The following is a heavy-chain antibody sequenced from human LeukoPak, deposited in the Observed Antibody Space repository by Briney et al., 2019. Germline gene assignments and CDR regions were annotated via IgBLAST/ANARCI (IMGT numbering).Heavy chain of an antibody. D-gene: IGHD3-3*01. V-gene: IGHV1-18*01. CDR3: ARPARSGHTYYYYMDV. Sequence: ASVKVSCKASGYTFTSYGISWVRQAPGQGLEWMGWISAYNGNTNYAQKLQGRVTITADKSTSTAYMELSSLRSEDTAVYYCARPARSGHTYYYYMDVWGKGTTVTVSS. J-gene: IGHJ6*03. CDR2: ISAYNGNT. CDR1: GYTFTSYG.